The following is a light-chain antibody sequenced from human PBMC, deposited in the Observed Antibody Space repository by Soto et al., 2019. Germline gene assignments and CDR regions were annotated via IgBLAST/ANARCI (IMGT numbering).Light chain of an antibody. J-gene: IGKJ1*01. Sequence: EIVMTQSPGTLSVSPGERVTLSCRASQSVDSNLAWYSQRPGQAPRLLIYGASTRATGIPARFSGSGSGTEFTLIISGLQSEDFAVYFCHQYNNWLWTFGQGTRVEIK. CDR1: QSVDSN. CDR2: GAS. CDR3: HQYNNWLWT. V-gene: IGKV3-15*01.